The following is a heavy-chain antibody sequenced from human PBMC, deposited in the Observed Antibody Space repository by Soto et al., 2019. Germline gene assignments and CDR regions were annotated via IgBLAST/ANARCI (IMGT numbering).Heavy chain of an antibody. CDR2: MNQDGSTT. J-gene: IGHJ6*01. V-gene: IGHV3-74*01. CDR1: DFTFSTYW. Sequence: EVQLVESGGGLVRPGGSLRLSWVVSDFTFSTYWMHWVRQAPGKGLGWVSCMNQDGSTTDYADSVKGRFTISRDNAKNTLYLQLNSLRAGDTAVNFCARGHSGRADVWGQGTAVTVSS. D-gene: IGHD3-10*01. CDR3: ARGHSGRADV.